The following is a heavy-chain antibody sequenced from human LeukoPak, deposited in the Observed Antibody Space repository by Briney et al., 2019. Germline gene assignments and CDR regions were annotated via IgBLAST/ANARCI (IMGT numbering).Heavy chain of an antibody. D-gene: IGHD3-10*01. CDR3: ATPKYGSGSYGDY. Sequence: GGSLRLSCAASGFYFSSYGMHWVRQAPGKGLEWVSSISSSSSDIYYADSVKGRFTISRDNAKNSLYLQMNSLRAEDTAVYYCATPKYGSGSYGDYWGQGTLVTVSS. V-gene: IGHV3-21*01. CDR2: ISSSSSDI. CDR1: GFYFSSYG. J-gene: IGHJ4*02.